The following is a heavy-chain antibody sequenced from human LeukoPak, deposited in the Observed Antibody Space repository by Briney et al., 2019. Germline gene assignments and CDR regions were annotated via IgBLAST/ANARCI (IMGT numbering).Heavy chain of an antibody. J-gene: IGHJ4*02. Sequence: SQTLSLTCAISGDSVSSNSAAWNWIRQSPSRGLEWLGRTYYRSKWYNDYAASVKSRIIINPDTSKSQFSLQQNSVTPEDTAIYYCARGRSWPLDYWGQGTLVTVSS. CDR3: ARGRSWPLDY. V-gene: IGHV6-1*01. CDR1: GDSVSSNSAA. CDR2: TYYRSKWYN. D-gene: IGHD6-13*01.